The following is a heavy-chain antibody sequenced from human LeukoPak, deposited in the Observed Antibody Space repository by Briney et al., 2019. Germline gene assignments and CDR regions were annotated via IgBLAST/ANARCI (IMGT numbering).Heavy chain of an antibody. V-gene: IGHV3-23*01. Sequence: GGSLRLSCAASGFTVSSNYMSWVRQAPGKGLEWVSAISGSGGSTYYADSVKGRFTISRDNSKNTLYLQMNSLRAEDTAVYYCAKPQGSGGWYDFDYWGQGTLVTVSS. CDR2: ISGSGGST. CDR1: GFTVSSNY. D-gene: IGHD6-19*01. J-gene: IGHJ4*02. CDR3: AKPQGSGGWYDFDY.